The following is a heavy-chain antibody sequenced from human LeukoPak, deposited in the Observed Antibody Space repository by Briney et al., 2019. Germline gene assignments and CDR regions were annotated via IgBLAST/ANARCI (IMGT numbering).Heavy chain of an antibody. CDR3: ATETNGRHYDY. J-gene: IGHJ4*02. Sequence: PGGSLRLSCAASGFTFSTSGFNWVRQAPGKGLEWVASIGPTGSDRYHADSIKGRFTISSDNANNFLYLQMNSLRAEDTAVYYCATETNGRHYDYWGQGTLLTVSS. V-gene: IGHV3-21*06. D-gene: IGHD1-14*01. CDR2: IGPTGSDR. CDR1: GFTFSTSG.